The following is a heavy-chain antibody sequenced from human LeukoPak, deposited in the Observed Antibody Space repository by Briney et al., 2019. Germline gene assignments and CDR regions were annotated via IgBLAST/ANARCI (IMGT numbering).Heavy chain of an antibody. CDR2: IKEVGTEK. CDR3: ARLNSGRAYGDAFDI. V-gene: IGHV3-7*03. CDR1: RFTFSNYW. J-gene: IGHJ3*02. D-gene: IGHD1-26*01. Sequence: PGGSLRLSCAASRFTFSNYWMTWVRQAPGKGLEWVAKIKEVGTEKYYVDSVKGRFTVSRDNAKNLLYLQMNSLRAEDTAMYYCARLNSGRAYGDAFDIWGQGTMVTVSS.